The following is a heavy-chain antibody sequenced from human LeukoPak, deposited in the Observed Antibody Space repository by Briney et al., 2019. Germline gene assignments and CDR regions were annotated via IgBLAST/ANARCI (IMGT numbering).Heavy chain of an antibody. V-gene: IGHV3-74*01. D-gene: IGHD3-10*01. Sequence: GGSLRLSCAASGFTFSNYWMQWVRQAPGKGVVCVSRINGYGSRTIYADSVKGRFTISRDNAKNTLYLQMNSLRVDDTAVYNCTRAGQAYGLDHWGQGNLVTVSS. CDR3: TRAGQAYGLDH. CDR1: GFTFSNYW. CDR2: INGYGSRT. J-gene: IGHJ4*02.